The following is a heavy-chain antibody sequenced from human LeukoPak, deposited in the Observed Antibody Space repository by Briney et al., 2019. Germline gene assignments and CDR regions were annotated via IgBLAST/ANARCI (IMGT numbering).Heavy chain of an antibody. CDR1: GGSLSNYW. J-gene: IGHJ4*02. CDR2: IYHSGST. CDR3: ASEPNFRDTAMVIY. V-gene: IGHV4-34*01. D-gene: IGHD5-18*01. Sequence: SETLSLTCAVSGGSLSNYWWSWIRQPPGKGLEWIGEIYHSGSTNYNPSLKSRVTISVDTSKNQFSLKLSSVTAADTAVYYCASEPNFRDTAMVIYWGQGTLVTVSS.